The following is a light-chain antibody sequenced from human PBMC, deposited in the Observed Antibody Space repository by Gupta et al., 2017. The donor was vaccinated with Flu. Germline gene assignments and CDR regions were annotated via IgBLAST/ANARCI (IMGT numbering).Light chain of an antibody. J-gene: IGLJ1*01. CDR1: SSDVGGYNY. V-gene: IGLV2-14*01. CDR2: EVS. Sequence: QSALTQPASVSGSPGQSITISCTGTSSDVGGYNYVSWYQQHPGKVPRLMIHEVSNRPSGVSNRFSGSKSGNTASLTISGLQAEDEADYYCSSLTTSITYVFGTGTKVTVL. CDR3: SSLTTSITYV.